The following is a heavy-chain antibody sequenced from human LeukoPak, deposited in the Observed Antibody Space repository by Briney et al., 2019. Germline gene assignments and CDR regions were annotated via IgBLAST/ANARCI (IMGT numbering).Heavy chain of an antibody. CDR2: IIPIFGTA. Sequence: SVKVSCKVSGYTLTELSMHWVRQAPGQGLEWMGGIIPIFGTANYAQKFQGRVTITADESTSTAYMELSSLRSEDTAVYYCARDLGGYSGYDYYYYMDVWGKGTTVTISS. D-gene: IGHD5-12*01. V-gene: IGHV1-69*13. CDR3: ARDLGGYSGYDYYYYMDV. J-gene: IGHJ6*03. CDR1: GYTLTELS.